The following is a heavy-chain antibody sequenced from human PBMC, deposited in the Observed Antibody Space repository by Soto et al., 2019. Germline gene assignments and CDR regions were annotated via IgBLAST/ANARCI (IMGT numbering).Heavy chain of an antibody. V-gene: IGHV3-72*01. CDR3: ARAYYYDSSGYPTYGMDV. Sequence: PGGSLRLSCAASGFTFSDHYMDWVRQAPGKGLEWVGRTRNKANSYTTEYAASVKGRFTISRDDSKNSLYLQMNSLKTEDTAVYYCARAYYYDSSGYPTYGMDVCGQGTTVTVSS. J-gene: IGHJ6*02. CDR1: GFTFSDHY. D-gene: IGHD3-22*01. CDR2: TRNKANSYTT.